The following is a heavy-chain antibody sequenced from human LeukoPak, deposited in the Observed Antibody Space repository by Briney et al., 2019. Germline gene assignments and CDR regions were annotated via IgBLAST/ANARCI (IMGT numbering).Heavy chain of an antibody. J-gene: IGHJ5*02. D-gene: IGHD2-2*01. V-gene: IGHV1-2*02. CDR3: ARVQYQLLFEGNWFDP. CDR2: INPNSGDT. CDR1: GYTFSGYY. Sequence: GASVKVSCKASGYTFSGYYIHWVRQAPGQGLEWMGWINPNSGDTNYAQKFQGRVTMTRDTSSSTAYMDLNSLISDDTAVYYCARVQYQLLFEGNWFDPWGQGTLVTVSS.